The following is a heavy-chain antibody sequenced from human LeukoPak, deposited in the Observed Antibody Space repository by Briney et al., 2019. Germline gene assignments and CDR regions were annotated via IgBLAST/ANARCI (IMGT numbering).Heavy chain of an antibody. CDR3: ARVVVGEPGAWGYYFDY. J-gene: IGHJ4*02. V-gene: IGHV4-59*01. D-gene: IGHD3-10*01. CDR2: IYSSGYPNGDT. CDR1: GGSISSYY. Sequence: PSETLSLTCTVSGGSISSYYWSWIRQPPGKGLEWIGYIYSSGYPNGDTKYNPSLESRVTISIDSSTSHFSLNLSSVTAADTAIYYCARVVVGEPGAWGYYFDYWGQGTLVTVSS.